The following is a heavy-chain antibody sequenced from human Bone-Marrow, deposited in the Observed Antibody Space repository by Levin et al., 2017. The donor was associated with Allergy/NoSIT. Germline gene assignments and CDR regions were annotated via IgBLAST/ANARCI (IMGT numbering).Heavy chain of an antibody. CDR2: ISYDGRNE. Sequence: GGSLRLSCETSGFTFSDYGIHWVRQAPGKGLDWVAVISYDGRNEFYADSVKGRFTVSRDNSKNTLYLQMDSLRVEDTAVYYCAKSFDISGYFSSWGQGTLVSVSP. J-gene: IGHJ4*02. D-gene: IGHD3-22*01. CDR1: GFTFSDYG. V-gene: IGHV3-30*18. CDR3: AKSFDISGYFSS.